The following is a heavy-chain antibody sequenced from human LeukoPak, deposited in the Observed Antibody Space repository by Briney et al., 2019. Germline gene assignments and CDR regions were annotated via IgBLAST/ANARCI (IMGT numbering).Heavy chain of an antibody. CDR2: GYETGST. D-gene: IGHD3-22*01. CDR1: GDSISKSAFY. Sequence: KPSETLSLTCSISGDSISKSAFYWGWIRQPPGKGLEWIGSGYETGSTFQNPSLKSRVTISVDTSKNQFSLNLTSVTAADTAVYFCARHYGLNYYDSTALEYWGQGILVTVSS. CDR3: ARHYGLNYYDSTALEY. V-gene: IGHV4-39*01. J-gene: IGHJ4*02.